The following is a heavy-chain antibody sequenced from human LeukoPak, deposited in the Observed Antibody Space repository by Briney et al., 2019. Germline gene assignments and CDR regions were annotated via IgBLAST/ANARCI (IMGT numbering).Heavy chain of an antibody. Sequence: GASVKVSCKASGYTFTSYDINWVRQATGQGLEWMGWMNPNSGNTGYAQKFQGRVTMTRNTSISTAYMELSSLRSEDTAVYYCARGRIAAAGKADWFDPWGQGTLVTVSS. J-gene: IGHJ5*02. V-gene: IGHV1-8*01. CDR2: MNPNSGNT. CDR3: ARGRIAAAGKADWFDP. CDR1: GYTFTSYD. D-gene: IGHD6-13*01.